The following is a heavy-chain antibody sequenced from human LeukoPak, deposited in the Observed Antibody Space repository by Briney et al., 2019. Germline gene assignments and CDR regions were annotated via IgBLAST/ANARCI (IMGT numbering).Heavy chain of an antibody. Sequence: GGFLRLSCAASGFTFSSYGMHWVRQAPGKGLEWVAFIRYDGSNKYYADSVKGRFTISRDNSKNTLYLQMNGLRAEDTAVYYCAKDYLWFGELFRFYYFDYWGQGTLVTVSS. D-gene: IGHD3-10*01. CDR3: AKDYLWFGELFRFYYFDY. V-gene: IGHV3-30*02. CDR2: IRYDGSNK. J-gene: IGHJ4*02. CDR1: GFTFSSYG.